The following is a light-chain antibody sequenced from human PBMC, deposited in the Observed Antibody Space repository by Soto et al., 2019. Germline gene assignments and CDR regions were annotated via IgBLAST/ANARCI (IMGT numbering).Light chain of an antibody. CDR2: DAS. V-gene: IGKV1-33*01. J-gene: IGKJ1*01. CDR1: QDISNY. Sequence: DIQMTQSPSSLSASVGDRVSITCQASQDISNYLNWYQQKPGKAPKLLIYDASSLESGDPSRFSGSGSGTEFTLTISSLQPDDFATYWCQHYGGMWTFGQGTKVDIK. CDR3: QHYGGMWT.